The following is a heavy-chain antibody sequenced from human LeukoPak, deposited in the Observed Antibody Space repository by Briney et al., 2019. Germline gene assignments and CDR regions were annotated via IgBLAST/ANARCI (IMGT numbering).Heavy chain of an antibody. V-gene: IGHV4-4*02. D-gene: IGHD6-19*01. CDR1: GVSISSSTW. Sequence: PSETLSLTCAVSGVSISSSTWWSWVRQPPGRGLEWIGEFYHSGNTHYNPSLESRLTISVDKSKNQFSLRLSSVTAADTAVYYCVDSSGWYYFDYWGQGTLVTVSS. CDR2: FYHSGNT. J-gene: IGHJ4*02. CDR3: VDSSGWYYFDY.